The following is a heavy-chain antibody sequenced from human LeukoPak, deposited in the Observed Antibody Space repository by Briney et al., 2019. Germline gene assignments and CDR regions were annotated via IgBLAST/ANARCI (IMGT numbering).Heavy chain of an antibody. CDR2: ISSSSSYI. Sequence: PGGSLRLSCAASGFTFSSYSMNWVRQAPGKGLEWVSSISSSSSYIYYADSVKGRFTISRDNAKNSLYLQMNSLRAEDTALYYCARGDVSGQTISYYFDYWGQGTLVTVPS. CDR1: GFTFSSYS. CDR3: ARGDVSGQTISYYFDY. V-gene: IGHV3-21*04. J-gene: IGHJ4*02. D-gene: IGHD3-16*01.